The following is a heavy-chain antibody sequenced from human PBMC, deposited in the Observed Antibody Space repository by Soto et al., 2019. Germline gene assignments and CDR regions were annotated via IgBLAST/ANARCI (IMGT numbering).Heavy chain of an antibody. CDR3: ARRSRDYYYSSGYSVDDY. CDR1: GYSFTSYW. V-gene: IGHV5-51*01. Sequence: GESLKISCKGSGYSFTSYWIGWVRQMPGKGLEWMGIIYPGDSDTRYSPSFQGQVTISADKSISTAYLQWSSLKASDTATYYCARRSRDYYYSSGYSVDDYWGQGTLVTVSS. D-gene: IGHD3-22*01. J-gene: IGHJ4*02. CDR2: IYPGDSDT.